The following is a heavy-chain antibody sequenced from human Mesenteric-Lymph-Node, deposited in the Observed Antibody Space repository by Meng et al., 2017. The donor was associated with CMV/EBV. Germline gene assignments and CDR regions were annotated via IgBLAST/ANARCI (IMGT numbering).Heavy chain of an antibody. J-gene: IGHJ4*02. D-gene: IGHD6-13*01. CDR3: AREGYSSSWYGDY. Sequence: GSLRLSCTVSGGSVSSGSYYWSWIRQPPGKGLEWIGYIYYSGSTNYNPSLKSRVTISVDTSKNQFSLKLSSVTAADTAVYYCAREGYSSSWYGDYWGQGTLVTVSS. V-gene: IGHV4-61*01. CDR2: IYYSGST. CDR1: GGSVSSGSYY.